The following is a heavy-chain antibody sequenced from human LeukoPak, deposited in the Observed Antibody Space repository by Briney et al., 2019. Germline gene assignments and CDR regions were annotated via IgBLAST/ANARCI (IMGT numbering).Heavy chain of an antibody. Sequence: PSETLSLTCAVYGGSFSGYYWSWIRQPPGKGLEWIGEINHSGSTNYNPSLKSRVTISVDTSKNHFSLNLRSVTAADTAVYYCARRSYNSPFRYWGQGTPVTVSS. V-gene: IGHV4-34*01. CDR2: INHSGST. CDR3: ARRSYNSPFRY. J-gene: IGHJ4*02. CDR1: GGSFSGYY. D-gene: IGHD5-24*01.